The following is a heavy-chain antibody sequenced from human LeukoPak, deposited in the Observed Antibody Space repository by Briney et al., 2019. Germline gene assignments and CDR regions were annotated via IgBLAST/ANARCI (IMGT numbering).Heavy chain of an antibody. CDR2: ISPSGDIT. V-gene: IGHV3-23*01. CDR3: AKDDAWLRFGE. J-gene: IGHJ4*02. CDR1: GFTFSNHG. D-gene: IGHD3-10*01. Sequence: PGGSLRLSWAASGFTFSNHGMNWVRQAPGKGLEWVSGISPSGDITYYADSVKGRFTISRDNSKNTLYLEVISLTAEDTAVYYCAKDDAWLRFGEWSQGTLVTVSS.